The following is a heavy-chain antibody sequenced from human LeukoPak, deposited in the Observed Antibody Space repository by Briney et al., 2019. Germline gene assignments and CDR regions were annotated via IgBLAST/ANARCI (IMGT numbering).Heavy chain of an antibody. CDR1: GFTFSSHG. Sequence: PGGSLRLSCAASGFTFSSHGIHWVRQAPGKGLVWVSRINSDGSSTRYADSVKGRFTISRDNAENTLYLQMNSLRAEDTAVYYCALNWYHDSSGYSYHSFDYWGQGTLVTVSS. D-gene: IGHD3-22*01. V-gene: IGHV3-74*01. J-gene: IGHJ4*02. CDR3: ALNWYHDSSGYSYHSFDY. CDR2: INSDGSST.